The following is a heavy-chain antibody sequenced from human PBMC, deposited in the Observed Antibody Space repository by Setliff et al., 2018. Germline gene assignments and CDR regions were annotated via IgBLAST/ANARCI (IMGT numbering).Heavy chain of an antibody. D-gene: IGHD3-22*01. J-gene: IGHJ4*02. CDR2: ISYDGSNK. Sequence: GGSLRLSCAAAGFTFSSYAMHWVRQAPGKGLEWVAVISYDGSNKYYADSVKGRFTISRDNSKNTLYLQMNSLRAEDTAVYYCARTDYYDSSGYFGYFDYWGQGTLVTVSS. CDR1: GFTFSSYA. CDR3: ARTDYYDSSGYFGYFDY. V-gene: IGHV3-30-3*01.